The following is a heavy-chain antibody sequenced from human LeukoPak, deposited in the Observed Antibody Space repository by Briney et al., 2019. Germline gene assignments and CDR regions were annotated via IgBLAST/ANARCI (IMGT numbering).Heavy chain of an antibody. CDR2: INHSGST. D-gene: IGHD5-12*01. Sequence: SETLSLTCAVYGGSFSGYYWSWIRQPPGKGLEWIGEINHSGSTNYNPSLKSRVTISVDTSKNQFSLKLSSVTAADTAVYYCARSIPKSGYHPTGDYWGQGTLVTVSS. V-gene: IGHV4-34*01. CDR1: GGSFSGYY. CDR3: ARSIPKSGYHPTGDY. J-gene: IGHJ4*02.